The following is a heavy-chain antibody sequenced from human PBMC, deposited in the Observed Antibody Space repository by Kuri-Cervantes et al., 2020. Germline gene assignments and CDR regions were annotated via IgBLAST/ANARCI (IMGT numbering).Heavy chain of an antibody. V-gene: IGHV4-39*07. CDR3: ARFRLGYCSGGSCYSWWTRLYNWFDP. Sequence: ESLKISCTVSGGSISSSSYYWSWIRQPPGKGLEWIGEINHSGSTNYNPSLKSRVTISVDTSKNQFSLKLSSVTAADTAVYYCARFRLGYCSGGSCYSWWTRLYNWFDPWGQGTLVTVSS. CDR1: GGSISSSSYY. J-gene: IGHJ5*02. CDR2: INHSGST. D-gene: IGHD2-15*01.